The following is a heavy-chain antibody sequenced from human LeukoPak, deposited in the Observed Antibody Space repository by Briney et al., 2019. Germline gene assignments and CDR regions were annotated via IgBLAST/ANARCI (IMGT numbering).Heavy chain of an antibody. Sequence: GGSLRLSCAASGFTFSSYAMHWVRQAPGKGLEWVAVISYDGSNKYYADSVKGRFTISRDNSKNTLYLQMSSLRAEDTAVYYCARGPLYYSDSRGNPGDHWGQGTLVTVSS. D-gene: IGHD3-22*01. J-gene: IGHJ4*02. CDR2: ISYDGSNK. CDR1: GFTFSSYA. CDR3: ARGPLYYSDSRGNPGDH. V-gene: IGHV3-30*04.